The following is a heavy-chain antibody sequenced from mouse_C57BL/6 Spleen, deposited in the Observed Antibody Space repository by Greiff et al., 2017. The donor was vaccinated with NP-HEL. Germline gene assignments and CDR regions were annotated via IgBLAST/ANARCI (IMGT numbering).Heavy chain of an antibody. CDR2: IDPSDSYT. J-gene: IGHJ3*01. CDR3: ARGTTNGSWFAY. Sequence: QVQLQQSGAELVRPGTSVKLSCKASGYTFTSYWMHWVKQRPGQGLEWIGVIDPSDSYTNYHQKFKGKATLTVDTSSSTAYMQLSSLTSEDSAVYYCARGTTNGSWFAYWGQGTLVTVSA. D-gene: IGHD6-1*01. CDR1: GYTFTSYW. V-gene: IGHV1-59*01.